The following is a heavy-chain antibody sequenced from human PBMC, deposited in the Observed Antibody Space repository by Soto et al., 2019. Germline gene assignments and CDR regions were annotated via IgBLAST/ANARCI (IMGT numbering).Heavy chain of an antibody. V-gene: IGHV4-61*08. CDR2: IIYYGAT. D-gene: IGHD2-15*01. J-gene: IGHJ4*02. CDR1: AASVTSGGYY. CDR3: ARTRNGGSWAAWF. Sequence: QVQLQESGPGLVKPSETLSLTCTVSAASVTSGGYYWSWIRQPPGKGLDWIGFIIYYGATKYNPSLESRVTMSVDTSKNQFLLKLSSVTAAYTAVYYCARTRNGGSWAAWFWGQGTLVTVSS.